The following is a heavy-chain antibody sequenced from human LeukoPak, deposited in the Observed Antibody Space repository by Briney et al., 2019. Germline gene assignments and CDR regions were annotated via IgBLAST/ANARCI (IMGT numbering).Heavy chain of an antibody. CDR3: EKDDY. V-gene: IGHV1-2*02. J-gene: IGHJ4*02. CDR2: INLNNGDT. CDR1: GFIFTAYY. Sequence: GASVKVSCKASGFIFTAYYIHWVRQAPGQGLEWMGWINLNNGDTNYAQKFQGRATMTRDTSVSTAYMELSSLRSDDTAVYYCEKDDYWGQGTLVTVSS.